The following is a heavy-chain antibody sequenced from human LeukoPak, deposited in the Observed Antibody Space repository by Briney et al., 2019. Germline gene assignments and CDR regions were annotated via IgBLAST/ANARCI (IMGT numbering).Heavy chain of an antibody. J-gene: IGHJ4*02. CDR1: GYTLTELS. D-gene: IGHD6-13*01. CDR2: FDPEGGET. CDR3: ATEYGSSSWKLFDY. V-gene: IGHV1-24*01. Sequence: ASVKVSCKVSGYTLTELSMHWVRQAPGKGLEWMGGFDPEGGETIYAQKFQGRVTMTEDTSTDTAYMELSSLRSEDTAVYYCATEYGSSSWKLFDYWGQGTLVTVSS.